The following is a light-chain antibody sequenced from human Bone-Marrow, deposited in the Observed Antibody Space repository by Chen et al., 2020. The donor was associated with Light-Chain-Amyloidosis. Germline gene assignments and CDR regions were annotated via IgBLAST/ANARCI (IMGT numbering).Light chain of an antibody. J-gene: IGKJ2*01. CDR1: QSVSTD. Sequence: EIVLTQSPATLSLSPGERATLSCRASQSVSTDLAWYQQRPGQAPRLLIYNVSNRATGIPARFSASGSGTALTLTISSPEPEDFGGYYCQQRSNWPNAFGQGTTLEIK. CDR3: QQRSNWPNA. CDR2: NVS. V-gene: IGKV3-11*01.